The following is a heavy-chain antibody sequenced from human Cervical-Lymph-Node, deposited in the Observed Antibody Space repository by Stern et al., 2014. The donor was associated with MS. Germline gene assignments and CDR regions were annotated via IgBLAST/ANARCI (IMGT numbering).Heavy chain of an antibody. CDR1: GGTFSSSYA. J-gene: IGHJ5*02. V-gene: IGHV1-69*09. D-gene: IGHD2-15*01. CDR2: IIPIIGLP. CDR3: ARGIVTNRAAATLHNLFDP. Sequence: QVQLVQSGSEAKKPGSSVKVSCKASGGTFSSSYAVSWVRQAPGQGLEWMGRIIPIIGLPNYAQKFQNRVTISADKSTSIVYLEVNSLTSEDTAVYYCARGIVTNRAAATLHNLFDPWGQGTRVTVSS.